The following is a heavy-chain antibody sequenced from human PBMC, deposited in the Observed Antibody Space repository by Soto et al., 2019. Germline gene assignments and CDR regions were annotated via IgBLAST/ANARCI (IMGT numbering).Heavy chain of an antibody. D-gene: IGHD3-10*01. CDR1: GGTFNTYA. V-gene: IGHV1-69*19. Sequence: QVQLVQSGAEMKKPGSSVKVSCQSSGGTFNTYAMNWVRQAPGQGPEWMGDISPMFGAANYAPNLQGRVTITADESTGTSYMQLSSFTSEDTALYFCAREVQVHTPAFVYWGQGTLVTVSS. CDR3: AREVQVHTPAFVY. CDR2: ISPMFGAA. J-gene: IGHJ4*02.